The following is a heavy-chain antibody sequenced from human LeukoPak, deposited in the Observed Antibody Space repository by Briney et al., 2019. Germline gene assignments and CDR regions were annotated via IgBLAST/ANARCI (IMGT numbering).Heavy chain of an antibody. Sequence: GGSLRLSCAASGFTFDDYAMHWVRQAPGKGLEWVSGISWNSGSIGYADSVKGRFTISRDNAKNSLYLQMNSLRAEDTALYYCAKDMKGYIRGGACDYWGQGTLVTVSS. CDR1: GFTFDDYA. V-gene: IGHV3-9*01. D-gene: IGHD1-1*01. J-gene: IGHJ4*02. CDR2: ISWNSGSI. CDR3: AKDMKGYIRGGACDY.